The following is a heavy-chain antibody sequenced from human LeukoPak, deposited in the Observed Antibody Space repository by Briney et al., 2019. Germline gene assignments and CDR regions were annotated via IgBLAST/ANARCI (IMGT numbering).Heavy chain of an antibody. Sequence: GGSLRLSCAASGFTFSSYAMHWVRQAPGKGLEWVSAISGSGGSTYYADSVKGRFTISRDNSKNTLYLQMNSLRAEDTAVYYCAKGSGYGSRYYFDYWGQGTLVTVSS. CDR3: AKGSGYGSRYYFDY. CDR2: ISGSGGST. CDR1: GFTFSSYA. V-gene: IGHV3-23*01. J-gene: IGHJ4*02. D-gene: IGHD3-10*01.